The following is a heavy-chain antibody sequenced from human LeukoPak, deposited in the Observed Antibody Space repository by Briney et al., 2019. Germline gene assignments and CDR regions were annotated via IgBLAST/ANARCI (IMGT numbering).Heavy chain of an antibody. D-gene: IGHD2-15*01. V-gene: IGHV1-46*01. CDR2: INPSGGST. Sequence: ASVKVSCKASGYTFASYYMHWVRQAPGQGLEWMGIINPSGGSTSYAQKFQGRVTMTRDTSTSTVYMELSSLRSEDTAVYYCARDPPGCSGGSCYPSYYFDYWGQGTLVTVSS. CDR1: GYTFASYY. CDR3: ARDPPGCSGGSCYPSYYFDY. J-gene: IGHJ4*02.